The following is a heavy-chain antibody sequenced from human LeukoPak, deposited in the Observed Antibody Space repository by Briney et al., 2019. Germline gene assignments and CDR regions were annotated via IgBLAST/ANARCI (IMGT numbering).Heavy chain of an antibody. V-gene: IGHV4-34*01. CDR2: INHSGST. J-gene: IGHJ3*02. Sequence: SETLSLTCAVYGGSFSGYYWSWIRQPPGKGLEWIGEINHSGSTNYNPSLKSRVTISVHTSTNQFSLKLTSVTAADTAVYYCARHRRHYDILTGSYAGPFDMWGQGTMVTVSS. CDR3: ARHRRHYDILTGSYAGPFDM. D-gene: IGHD3-9*01. CDR1: GGSFSGYY.